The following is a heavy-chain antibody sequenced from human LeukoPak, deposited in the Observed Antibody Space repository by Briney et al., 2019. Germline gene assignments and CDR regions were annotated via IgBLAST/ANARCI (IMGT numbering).Heavy chain of an antibody. Sequence: SETLSLTCTVSGGSISNYYWSWIRQPPGKGLEWIGYIYYSGSTNYNPSLKSRVTISVDTSKNQFSLKLSSVTAADTAVYYCARRDHYGVKAFDIWRQGTMVTVSS. V-gene: IGHV4-59*08. CDR2: IYYSGST. D-gene: IGHD4-17*01. CDR1: GGSISNYY. CDR3: ARRDHYGVKAFDI. J-gene: IGHJ3*02.